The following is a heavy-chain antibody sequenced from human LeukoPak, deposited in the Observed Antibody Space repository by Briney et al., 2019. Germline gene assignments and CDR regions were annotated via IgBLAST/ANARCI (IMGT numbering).Heavy chain of an antibody. D-gene: IGHD5-18*01. Sequence: SETLSLTCTVSGGSISTYYWSWIRQPPGKGLEWIGYIYYSGSTNYNPSLKSRVTISVDTSKNQFSLKLSSVTPADTAVYYCVRDGARGYSYDYWFDPWGQGTLVTVSS. J-gene: IGHJ5*02. CDR1: GGSISTYY. V-gene: IGHV4-59*01. CDR3: VRDGARGYSYDYWFDP. CDR2: IYYSGST.